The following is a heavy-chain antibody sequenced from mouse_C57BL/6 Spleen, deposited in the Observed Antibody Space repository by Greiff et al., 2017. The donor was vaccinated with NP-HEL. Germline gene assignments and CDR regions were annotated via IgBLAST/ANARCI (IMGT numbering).Heavy chain of an antibody. CDR2: ISSGSSTI. J-gene: IGHJ2*01. CDR1: GFTFSDYG. Sequence: EVQLVESGGGLVKPGGSLKLSCAASGFTFSDYGMHWVRQAPGKGLEWVAYISSGSSTIYYADTVKGRFTISRDNAKNTLFLQMTSRRSEETAMYYCARDIITTGVAPFDYWGQGTTLTVSS. V-gene: IGHV5-17*01. CDR3: ARDIITTGVAPFDY. D-gene: IGHD1-1*01.